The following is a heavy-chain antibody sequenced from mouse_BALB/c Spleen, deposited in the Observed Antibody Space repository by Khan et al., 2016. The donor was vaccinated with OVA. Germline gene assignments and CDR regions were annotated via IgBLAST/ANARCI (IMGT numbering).Heavy chain of an antibody. CDR3: ARVAYYYDSEGFAY. J-gene: IGHJ3*01. V-gene: IGHV5-6*01. Sequence: EVELVESGGDLVKPEGSLKLSCAASGFTFSTYGMSWVRQTPDKRLEWVATISSGGSYTYYPDSVQGRFTISRDNAKHTLYLQMSSLKSEDTAMFYCARVAYYYDSEGFAYWGQGTLVTVSA. CDR2: ISSGGSYT. D-gene: IGHD1-1*01. CDR1: GFTFSTYG.